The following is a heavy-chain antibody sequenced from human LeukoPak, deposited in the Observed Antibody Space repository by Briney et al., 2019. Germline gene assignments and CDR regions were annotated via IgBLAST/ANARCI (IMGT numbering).Heavy chain of an antibody. CDR3: TRDFLELYDGFDY. V-gene: IGHV3-49*04. J-gene: IGHJ4*02. Sequence: GGSLRLSCTASGFTFGDYAMSWVRQAPGKGLEWVGFIRSKAYGGTTEYAASVKGRFTTSRDDSKSIAYLQMNSLKTEDTAVYYCTRDFLELYDGFDYWGQGTLVTVSS. CDR2: IRSKAYGGTT. CDR1: GFTFGDYA. D-gene: IGHD1-7*01.